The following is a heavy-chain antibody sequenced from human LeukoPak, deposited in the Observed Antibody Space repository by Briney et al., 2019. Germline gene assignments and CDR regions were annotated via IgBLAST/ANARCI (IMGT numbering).Heavy chain of an antibody. J-gene: IGHJ5*02. V-gene: IGHV4-59*01. D-gene: IGHD1-14*01. CDR1: GGSISSYY. CDR2: IYYSGST. Sequence: SETLSLTCTVSGGSISSYYWSWIRQPPGKGLEWIGYIYYSGSTNYNPSLKSRVTISVATSKNQFSLKLSSVTAADTALYYCARARINWFDPWGQGTLVTVSS. CDR3: ARARINWFDP.